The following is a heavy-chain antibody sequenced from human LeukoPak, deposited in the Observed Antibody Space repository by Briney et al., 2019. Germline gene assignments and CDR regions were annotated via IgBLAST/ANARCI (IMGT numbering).Heavy chain of an antibody. D-gene: IGHD3-9*01. J-gene: IGHJ6*03. Sequence: ASVKVSCKASGYTFTSYDINWVRQAPGQGLEWMGWMNPNSGNTGYAQKFQGRVTMTRNTSISTAYMELSSLRSEDTAVYYCARGTRYFDWLLRNYYYYYYMDVWGKGTTVTVSS. V-gene: IGHV1-8*01. CDR1: GYTFTSYD. CDR3: ARGTRYFDWLLRNYYYYYYMDV. CDR2: MNPNSGNT.